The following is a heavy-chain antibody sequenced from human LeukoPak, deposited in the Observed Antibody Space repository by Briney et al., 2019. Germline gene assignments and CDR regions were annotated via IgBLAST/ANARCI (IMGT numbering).Heavy chain of an antibody. Sequence: GASVKVSCKASGYTFTSYGISWVRQAPGQGLEWMGWISAYNGNTNYAQKLQGRVTMTTDTSTSTAYMELRSLRSDDTAVYYCAREYYGRYYYYYMDVWGKGTTVTVSS. J-gene: IGHJ6*03. D-gene: IGHD4-17*01. V-gene: IGHV1-18*01. CDR3: AREYYGRYYYYYMDV. CDR1: GYTFTSYG. CDR2: ISAYNGNT.